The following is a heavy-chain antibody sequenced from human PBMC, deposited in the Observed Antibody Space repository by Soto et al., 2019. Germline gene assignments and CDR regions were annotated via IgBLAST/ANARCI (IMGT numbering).Heavy chain of an antibody. V-gene: IGHV3-30*03. CDR3: ARQADSSGWSYYFDY. J-gene: IGHJ4*02. Sequence: VGSLRLSCAASGFTFSSYGMHWVRQAPGKGLEWVAVISYDGSNKYYADSVKGRFTISRDNSKNTLYLQMNSLRAEDTAVYYCARQADSSGWSYYFDYWGQGTLVTVSS. CDR1: GFTFSSYG. CDR2: ISYDGSNK. D-gene: IGHD6-19*01.